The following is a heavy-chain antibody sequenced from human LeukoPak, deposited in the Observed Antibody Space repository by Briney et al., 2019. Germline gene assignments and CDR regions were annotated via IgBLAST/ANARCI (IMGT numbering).Heavy chain of an antibody. Sequence: ESGPPLVKPTQTLTLTCTFSGFSLSTSGVGVGWIRQPPGKALEWLALIYWDDNKYYNPFLKSRLTITKDTPKNQVVLTMTNMDPVDTATYYCAHKTKVVFFDYWGQGTLVTVAS. CDR2: IYWDDNK. V-gene: IGHV2-5*02. CDR3: AHKTKVVFFDY. CDR1: GFSLSTSGVG. J-gene: IGHJ4*02. D-gene: IGHD2-15*01.